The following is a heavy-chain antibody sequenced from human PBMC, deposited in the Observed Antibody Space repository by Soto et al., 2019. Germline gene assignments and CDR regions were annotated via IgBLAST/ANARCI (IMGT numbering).Heavy chain of an antibody. V-gene: IGHV3-33*01. CDR2: IWYDGSNK. CDR3: ASGRDYFDY. J-gene: IGHJ4*02. CDR1: GFTFSSYG. Sequence: QVQLVESGGGVVQPGMSLRLSCAASGFTFSSYGMHWVRQAPGKGLEWVALIWYDGSNKYYADSVKGRFTISRDNSRDTLYLQMNSLRAEDTAVYYCASGRDYFDYWGQGTLVTVSS.